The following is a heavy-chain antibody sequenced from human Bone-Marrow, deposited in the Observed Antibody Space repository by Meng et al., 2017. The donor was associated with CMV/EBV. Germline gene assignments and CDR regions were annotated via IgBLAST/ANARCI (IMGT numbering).Heavy chain of an antibody. CDR3: ARDSKNRVFLGAPGQGPRFYYGMDV. CDR2: INPSGGST. J-gene: IGHJ6*02. D-gene: IGHD1-26*01. CDR1: GYTFTDYY. V-gene: IGHV1-46*01. Sequence: ASVKVSCKASGYTFTDYYMHWVRQAPGQGLEWMGIINPSGGSTSYAQKFQGRVTMTRDTSTSTVYMELSSLRSEDTAVYYCARDSKNRVFLGAPGQGPRFYYGMDVWGQGTTVTVSS.